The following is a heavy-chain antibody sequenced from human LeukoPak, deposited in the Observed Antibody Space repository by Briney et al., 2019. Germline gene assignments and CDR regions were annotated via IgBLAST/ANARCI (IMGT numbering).Heavy chain of an antibody. CDR1: GASLSSYY. CDR3: ARREGSHYSVDI. J-gene: IGHJ6*02. D-gene: IGHD2-15*01. Sequence: SETLSLNCTVSGASLSSYYWSWIRLPPGKGLEWIGSIYYSGVTNFNPSLKRRVAMSVDTSRNLFSLRLSSVTAADTAVYFCARREGSHYSVDIWGQGTTVTVSS. V-gene: IGHV4-59*08. CDR2: IYYSGVT.